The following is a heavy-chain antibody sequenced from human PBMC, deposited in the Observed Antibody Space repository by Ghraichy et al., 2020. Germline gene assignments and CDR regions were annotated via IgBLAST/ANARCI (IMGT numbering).Heavy chain of an antibody. Sequence: GGSLRLSCAASGFTFSSYWMSWVRQAPGKGLEWVANIKQDGSEKYYVDSVKGRFTISRDNAKNSLYLQMNSLRAEDTAVYYCARGLRGGVYATYGMDVWGQGTTVTVSS. CDR1: GFTFSSYW. CDR2: IKQDGSEK. D-gene: IGHD2-8*01. V-gene: IGHV3-7*01. J-gene: IGHJ6*02. CDR3: ARGLRGGVYATYGMDV.